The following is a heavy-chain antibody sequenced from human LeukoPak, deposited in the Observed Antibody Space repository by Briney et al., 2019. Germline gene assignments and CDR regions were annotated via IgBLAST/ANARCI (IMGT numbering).Heavy chain of an antibody. V-gene: IGHV4-4*07. Sequence: SETLSLTCTVSGDSISNYYWSWIRQPAGKGLEWIGRIYSSGIINYSPSLKSRVTMSVDASKNQFSLKVTSVTAADTAVYYCARNALLSDSDYGMDVWGQGTTVTVSS. D-gene: IGHD3-9*01. CDR1: GDSISNYY. CDR3: ARNALLSDSDYGMDV. CDR2: IYSSGII. J-gene: IGHJ6*02.